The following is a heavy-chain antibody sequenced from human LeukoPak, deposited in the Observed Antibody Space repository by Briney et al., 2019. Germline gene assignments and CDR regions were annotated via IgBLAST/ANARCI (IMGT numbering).Heavy chain of an antibody. J-gene: IGHJ6*03. V-gene: IGHV4-34*01. CDR3: ARIAVAGIPYYYYYMDV. D-gene: IGHD6-19*01. CDR2: ITHSGSP. CDR1: GGSFSDYY. Sequence: SETLSLTCAVYGGSFSDYYWSWIRQPPGKGLEWIGEITHSGSPNYNPSLKSRVTISVDTSKNQFSLKLSSVTAADTAVYYCARIAVAGIPYYYYYMDVWGKGTTVTVSS.